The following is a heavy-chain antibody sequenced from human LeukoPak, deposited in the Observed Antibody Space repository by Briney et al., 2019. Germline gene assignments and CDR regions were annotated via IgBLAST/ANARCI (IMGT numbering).Heavy chain of an antibody. CDR3: ARTLDYGDYVASSSYFDY. CDR1: GGSFSGYY. J-gene: IGHJ4*02. CDR2: INHSGST. D-gene: IGHD4-17*01. V-gene: IGHV4-34*01. Sequence: SETLSLTCAVYGGSFSGYYWSWIRQPPGKGLEWIGEINHSGSTNYNPSLKSRVTISVDTSKNQFSLKLSSVTAADTAVYYCARTLDYGDYVASSSYFDYWGQGTLVTVSS.